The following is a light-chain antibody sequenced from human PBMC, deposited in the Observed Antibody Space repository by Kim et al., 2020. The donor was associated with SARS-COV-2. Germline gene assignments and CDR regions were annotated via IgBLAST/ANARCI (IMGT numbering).Light chain of an antibody. CDR2: EDN. CDR3: YSTDTSVNPVGV. V-gene: IGLV3-10*01. Sequence: SYELTQPSSVSVSPGQTARITCSGDALPQKYAYWYQQKSGQAPVLVIYEDNKRPSGIPERFSGSSSGTVATLTISGAQVGDEADYYCYSTDTSVNPVGVFGGGTQLTVL. CDR1: ALPQKY. J-gene: IGLJ2*01.